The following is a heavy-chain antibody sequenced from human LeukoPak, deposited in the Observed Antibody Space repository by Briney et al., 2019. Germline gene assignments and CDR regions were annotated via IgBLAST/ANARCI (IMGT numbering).Heavy chain of an antibody. V-gene: IGHV1-46*01. CDR2: INPSGGST. CDR3: ARDNGGYSYGSPDY. Sequence: ASVKVSCKASGYTFTNYYMHWVRQAPGQGLEWMGMINPSGGSTGSSQKFQGGVTMTGDTSTSTVYMELSSLRSEDTAVYYCARDNGGYSYGSPDYWGQGTLVTVSS. CDR1: GYTFTNYY. D-gene: IGHD5-18*01. J-gene: IGHJ4*02.